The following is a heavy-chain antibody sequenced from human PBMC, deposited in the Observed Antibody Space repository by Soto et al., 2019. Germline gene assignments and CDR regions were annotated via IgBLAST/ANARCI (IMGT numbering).Heavy chain of an antibody. CDR1: GYTFSDFD. CDR2: MNAKSGDT. Sequence: QAHLEQSGAELKRPGASVKVSCKASGYTFSDFDINWLRQASGQGPEWMGWMNAKSGDTFFPQRFQGTFNMTWDTSLSHAYMEVGSLTAEDTAIYYCARGNPFKYAGFDVWGQGTTVAVSS. D-gene: IGHD6-25*01. V-gene: IGHV1-8*01. J-gene: IGHJ6*02. CDR3: ARGNPFKYAGFDV.